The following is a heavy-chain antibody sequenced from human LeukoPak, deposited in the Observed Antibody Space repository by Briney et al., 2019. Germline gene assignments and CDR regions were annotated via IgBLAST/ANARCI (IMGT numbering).Heavy chain of an antibody. J-gene: IGHJ4*02. CDR3: ARDGEMASVAGFDF. D-gene: IGHD5-24*01. CDR2: ISSSSSYI. Sequence: GGSLRLSCAASGFTFSIYSMNWVRQAPGKGLEWVSSISSSSSYIYYADSVKGRFTISRDNAKNSLYLQMNSLRAEDTAVYYCARDGEMASVAGFDFWGQGTLVTVSS. CDR1: GFTFSIYS. V-gene: IGHV3-21*01.